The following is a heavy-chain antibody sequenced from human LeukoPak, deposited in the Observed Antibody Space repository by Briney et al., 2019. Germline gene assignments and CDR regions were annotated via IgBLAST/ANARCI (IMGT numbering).Heavy chain of an antibody. Sequence: ASVKVSCEASGYTFTTYNINWVRQAPGQGLEWMGWISGYNGNTNYAQKLQGRVTMTTDTSTSTAYMELRSLKSDDTAVYYCASLKNYYDSSGYLVTDAFDIWGQGTMVTVPS. V-gene: IGHV1-18*01. CDR3: ASLKNYYDSSGYLVTDAFDI. D-gene: IGHD3-22*01. CDR2: ISGYNGNT. CDR1: GYTFTTYN. J-gene: IGHJ3*02.